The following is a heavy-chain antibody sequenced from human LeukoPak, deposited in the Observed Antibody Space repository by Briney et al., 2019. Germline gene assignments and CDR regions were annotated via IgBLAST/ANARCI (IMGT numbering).Heavy chain of an antibody. Sequence: PGGSLRLSCAASGFTFSSYIMNWVRQAPGKGLEWVSSISSSSSYIYYADSVKGRFTISRDNAKNSLYLQMNSLRAEDTAVYYCARPFRGSRNDAFDIWGQGTMVTVSS. CDR3: ARPFRGSRNDAFDI. D-gene: IGHD3-16*01. CDR1: GFTFSSYI. V-gene: IGHV3-21*01. J-gene: IGHJ3*02. CDR2: ISSSSSYI.